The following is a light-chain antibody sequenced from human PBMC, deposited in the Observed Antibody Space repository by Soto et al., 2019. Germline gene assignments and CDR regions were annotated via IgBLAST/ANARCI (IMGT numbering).Light chain of an antibody. CDR2: AAS. J-gene: IGKJ3*01. CDR3: QQSYSTPFT. CDR1: QSISSY. V-gene: IGKV1-39*01. Sequence: DIQMTQSASSLSASVGDRVTITCRASQSISSYLNWYQQKPGKAPKLLIYAASSLQSGVPSMFSGSGSGTDFTLTISSLQPEDFATYYCQQSYSTPFTFGPGTKVDIK.